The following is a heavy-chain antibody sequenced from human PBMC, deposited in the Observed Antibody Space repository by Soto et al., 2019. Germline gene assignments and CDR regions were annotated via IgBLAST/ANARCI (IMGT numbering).Heavy chain of an antibody. V-gene: IGHV3-23*01. CDR1: GFTFSSYA. CDR2: ISGSGGST. CDR3: AKEGFGAFPYYYYGMDV. J-gene: IGHJ6*02. Sequence: GGSLRLSCAASGFTFSSYAMSWVRQAPGKGLEWVSAISGSGGSTYYADSVKGRFTISRDNSKNTLYLQMNSLRAEDTAVYYCAKEGFGAFPYYYYGMDVWGQGTTVTVS. D-gene: IGHD3-10*01.